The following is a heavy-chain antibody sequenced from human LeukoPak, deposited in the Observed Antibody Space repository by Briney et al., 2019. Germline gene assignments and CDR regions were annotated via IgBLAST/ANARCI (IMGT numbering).Heavy chain of an antibody. D-gene: IGHD5-12*01. CDR2: IYPGDSDT. CDR1: GYSFTSYW. CDR3: ARWGQYGGYVSRWYFDY. J-gene: IGHJ4*02. V-gene: IGHV5-51*01. Sequence: KVGESLKISCKGSGYSFTSYWIGWVRQMPGKGLEWMGIIYPGDSDTRYSPSFQGQVTISADKSISTAYLQWSSLKASDTAMYYCARWGQYGGYVSRWYFDYWGQGTLVTVSS.